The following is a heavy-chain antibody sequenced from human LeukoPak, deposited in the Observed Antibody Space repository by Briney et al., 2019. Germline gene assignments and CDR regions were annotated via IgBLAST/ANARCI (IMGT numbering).Heavy chain of an antibody. V-gene: IGHV1-46*01. Sequence: ASVKVSCKASGYTFTSFGFNWVRQAPGQGLEWMGIINPSGGSTSYAQKFQGRVTMTRDTSTSTVYMELSSLRSEDTAVYYCARDFETYCGGDCSDFDYWGQGTLVTVSS. D-gene: IGHD2-21*02. J-gene: IGHJ4*02. CDR3: ARDFETYCGGDCSDFDY. CDR2: INPSGGST. CDR1: GYTFTSFG.